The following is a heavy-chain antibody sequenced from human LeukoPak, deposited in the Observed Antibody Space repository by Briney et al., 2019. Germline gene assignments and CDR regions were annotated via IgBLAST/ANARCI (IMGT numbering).Heavy chain of an antibody. CDR3: ARSRWLPYYFDY. CDR1: GFTFYNYA. J-gene: IGHJ4*02. Sequence: PGGSLRLSCAASGFTFYNYAMSWVRQAPGKGLEWVANIKQDGSEKYYVDSVKGRFTISRDNAKNSLYLQMNSLRAEDTAVYYCARSRWLPYYFDYWGQGTLVTVSS. V-gene: IGHV3-7*01. D-gene: IGHD5-24*01. CDR2: IKQDGSEK.